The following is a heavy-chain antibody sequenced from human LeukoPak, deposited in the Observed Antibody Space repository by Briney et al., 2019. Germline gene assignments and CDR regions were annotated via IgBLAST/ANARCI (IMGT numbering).Heavy chain of an antibody. CDR3: ARDWLYGMDV. J-gene: IGHJ6*02. V-gene: IGHV4-31*03. Sequence: SETLSLTCTVFGGSISSGGYYWSWIRQHPGKGLEWIGYIYYSGSTYYNPSLKSRVTISVDTSKNQFSLKLSSVTAADTAVYYCARDWLYGMDVWGQGTTVTVSS. CDR1: GGSISSGGYY. CDR2: IYYSGST. D-gene: IGHD5-12*01.